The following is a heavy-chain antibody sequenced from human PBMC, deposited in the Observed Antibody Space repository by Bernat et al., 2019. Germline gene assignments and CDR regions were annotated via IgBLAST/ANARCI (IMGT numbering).Heavy chain of an antibody. CDR3: VKDGYCNSTGCYTLEY. V-gene: IGHV3-64D*06. CDR1: GFTFSTYA. J-gene: IGHJ4*02. CDR2: INSNGVST. D-gene: IGHD2-2*02. Sequence: EVQLVESGGGLVQPGGSLRLSCSASGFTFSTYAMHWVRQAPGKGLEYVSAINSNGVSTYYAESVKGRFTISRDNSKNTLYLQMSSLRAEETAVYYCVKDGYCNSTGCYTLEYWGQGTLVTVSS.